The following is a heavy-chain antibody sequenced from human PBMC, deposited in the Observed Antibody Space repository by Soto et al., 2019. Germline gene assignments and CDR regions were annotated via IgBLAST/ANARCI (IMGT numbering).Heavy chain of an antibody. CDR1: GFTFTRYS. V-gene: IGHV3-21*01. Sequence: GGSLRLSCAASGFTFTRYSMNRVRQAPGKGFEWVSSISSTTNYIYYADSMKGRFTVSRDNAKNSVYLEMNSLSAEDTAVYYCARESEDLTSNFDYWGQGTLVTVSS. CDR3: ARESEDLTSNFDY. J-gene: IGHJ4*02. CDR2: ISSTTNYI.